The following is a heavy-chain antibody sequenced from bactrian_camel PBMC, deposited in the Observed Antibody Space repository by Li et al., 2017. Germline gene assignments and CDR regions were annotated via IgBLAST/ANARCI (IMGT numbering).Heavy chain of an antibody. CDR1: GLTFNNYD. Sequence: VQLVESGGGLVQPGGSLRLSCVASGLTFNNYDMNWVRQAPGKGLEWVSRINSGGKKTDYADSVKGRFTVSRDNAKNTLNLQLTSLKTEDTAMYYCGSVSGSVEWGQGTQ. J-gene: IGHJ4*01. D-gene: IGHD6*01. V-gene: IGHV3S40*01. CDR3: GSVSGSVE. CDR2: INSGGKKT.